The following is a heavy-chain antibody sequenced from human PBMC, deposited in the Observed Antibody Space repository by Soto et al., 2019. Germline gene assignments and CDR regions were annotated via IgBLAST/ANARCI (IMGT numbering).Heavy chain of an antibody. CDR1: GGSISSGGYS. J-gene: IGHJ5*02. V-gene: IGHV4-30-2*01. D-gene: IGHD5-12*01. CDR3: ASGYSGHRNCFDP. CDR2: IYHSGST. Sequence: SETLSLTCAVSGGSISSGGYSWSWIRQPPGKGLEWIGYIYHSGSTYYNPSLKSRVTISVDRSKNQFSLKLSSVTAADTAVYYCASGYSGHRNCFDPWGQGTLVTVSS.